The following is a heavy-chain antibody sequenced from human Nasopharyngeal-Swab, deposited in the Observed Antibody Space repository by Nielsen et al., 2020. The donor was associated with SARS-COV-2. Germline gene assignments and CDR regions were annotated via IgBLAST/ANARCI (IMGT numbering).Heavy chain of an antibody. CDR2: TEIGGTT. CDR1: GLTVSSTY. J-gene: IGHJ4*02. V-gene: IGHV3-53*01. D-gene: IGHD3-10*01. Sequence: GGSLRLSCAVSGLTVSSTYMSWVRQAPGKGLEWVSVTEIGGTTHYADSVKGRFSISRDSSTNTLYLQMNNVRAKDTAVYYCARDRRSITMVRGVNFDYWGQGTLVTVSS. CDR3: ARDRRSITMVRGVNFDY.